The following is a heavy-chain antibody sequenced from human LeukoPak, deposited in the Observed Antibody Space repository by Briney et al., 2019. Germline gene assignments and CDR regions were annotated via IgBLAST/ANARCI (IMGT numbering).Heavy chain of an antibody. CDR3: ARGLHNSAISALDH. V-gene: IGHV3-30*04. J-gene: IGHJ4*02. D-gene: IGHD2-2*02. CDR1: AFTFNRYA. CDR2: ISYDGSYK. Sequence: GGSLRLSCTASAFTFNRYAMYWVRQASGKGLEWVAVISYDGSYKNYVDSVKGRFTISRDNSKNTLFLQMNSLRPEDTAVYYYARGLHNSAISALDHWGQGTLVTVSS.